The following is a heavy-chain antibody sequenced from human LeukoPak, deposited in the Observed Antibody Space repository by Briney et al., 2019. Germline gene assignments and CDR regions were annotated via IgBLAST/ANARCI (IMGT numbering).Heavy chain of an antibody. Sequence: GGSLRLSCAASGFTSSSYGMHWVRQAPGKGLEWVAVISYDGSNKYYADSVKGRFTISRDNSKNTLYLQMNSLRAEDTAVYYCAKCSISSGWYDCDYWGQGTLVTVSS. V-gene: IGHV3-30*18. CDR1: GFTSSSYG. J-gene: IGHJ4*02. CDR3: AKCSISSGWYDCDY. D-gene: IGHD6-19*01. CDR2: ISYDGSNK.